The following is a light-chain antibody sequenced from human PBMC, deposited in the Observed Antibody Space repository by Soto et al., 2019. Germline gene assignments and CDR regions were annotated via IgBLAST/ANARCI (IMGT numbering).Light chain of an antibody. CDR1: SSDVGSYNR. V-gene: IGLV2-18*02. J-gene: IGLJ1*01. CDR3: SSYTSSSTSLYV. Sequence: QSALTQPPSVSGSPGQSVTISCTGTSSDVGSYNRVSWYQQPPGTAPKLMIYEVSNRPSGVPDRFSGSKSGNTASLTISGLQAEDEAEYYCSSYTSSSTSLYVFGTGTKLTVL. CDR2: EVS.